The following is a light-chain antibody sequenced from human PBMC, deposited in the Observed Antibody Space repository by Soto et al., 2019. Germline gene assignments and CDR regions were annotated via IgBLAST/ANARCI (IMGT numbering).Light chain of an antibody. V-gene: IGLV4-69*01. CDR1: SWHSNYA. CDR3: QTWGDGIHV. J-gene: IGLJ1*01. Sequence: QPVLTQSPSASASLGASVKLTCTLSSWHSNYAIAWHQQQPEKGPRYLMKVNSDGSHTKGDGIPDRFSGSSSGAERYLSISSLQPEDEADYYCQTWGDGIHVFGTGTNVTVL. CDR2: VNSDGSH.